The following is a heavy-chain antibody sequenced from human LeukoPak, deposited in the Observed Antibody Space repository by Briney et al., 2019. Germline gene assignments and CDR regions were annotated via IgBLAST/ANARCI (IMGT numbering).Heavy chain of an antibody. D-gene: IGHD6-19*01. CDR2: IYPGDSDT. Sequence: GESLKISCKGSGYSFTSYWIGWVRQMPGKGLERMGIIYPGDSDTRYSPSFQGQVTISADKSISTAYLQWSSLKASDTAMYYCALGTEEQWLVRGYFDYWGQGTLVTVSS. CDR3: ALGTEEQWLVRGYFDY. J-gene: IGHJ4*02. V-gene: IGHV5-51*01. CDR1: GYSFTSYW.